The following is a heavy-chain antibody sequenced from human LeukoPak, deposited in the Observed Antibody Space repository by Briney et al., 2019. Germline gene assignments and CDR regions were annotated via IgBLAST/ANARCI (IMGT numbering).Heavy chain of an antibody. V-gene: IGHV3-30*01. J-gene: IGHJ4*02. CDR1: EFTFSNYA. D-gene: IGHD3-10*01. CDR3: ARDSTYYYDSGSSGPHYFGY. Sequence: PGGSLRLSCAASEFTFSNYAMHWVRQVPGKGLEWVAVISHDGSNKDYAGSVKGRFTISRDNSKNTLYLQMNSLRAEDTAVYYCARDSTYYYDSGSSGPHYFGYWGQGTLVTVSS. CDR2: ISHDGSNK.